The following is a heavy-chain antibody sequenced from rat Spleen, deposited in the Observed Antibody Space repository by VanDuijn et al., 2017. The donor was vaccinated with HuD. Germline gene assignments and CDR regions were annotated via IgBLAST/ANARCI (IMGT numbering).Heavy chain of an antibody. Sequence: EVQLVESGGGLVQPGKSLKLSCAASGFTFSAYNMAWVRQAPTKGLEWVASISYDGGNTYYGDSVKGRFTISRDDEESTLYLQMDSLRSEDTATYFCARLGGLRNWFAYWGQGTLVTVSS. CDR3: ARLGGLRNWFAY. V-gene: IGHV5S23*01. CDR2: ISYDGGNT. CDR1: GFTFSAYN. J-gene: IGHJ3*01. D-gene: IGHD1-11*01.